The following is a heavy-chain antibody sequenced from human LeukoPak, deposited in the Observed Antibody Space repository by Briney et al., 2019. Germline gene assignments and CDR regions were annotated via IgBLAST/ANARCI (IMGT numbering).Heavy chain of an antibody. V-gene: IGHV1-2*02. CDR3: AREGPRYGWFGELFHPYYFDY. CDR2: INPNTGDT. J-gene: IGHJ4*02. Sequence: ASVKVSCKASGFTFNAYYIHWVRQAPGQGLEWMGWINPNTGDTNFAQKFQGRVTMTRDTSISTAYMELSRLRSDDTAVYYCAREGPRYGWFGELFHPYYFDYWGQGTLVTVSS. CDR1: GFTFNAYY. D-gene: IGHD3-10*01.